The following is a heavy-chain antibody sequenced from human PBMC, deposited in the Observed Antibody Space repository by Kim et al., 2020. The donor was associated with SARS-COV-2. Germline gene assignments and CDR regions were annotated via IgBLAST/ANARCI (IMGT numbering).Heavy chain of an antibody. J-gene: IGHJ4*02. CDR1: GASISSSNW. Sequence: SETLSLTCAVSGASISSSNWCSWVRQTPGKGLEWIGEIFHSGTNNYNPSLKSRVTISVDQSKNQFSLKLSSVTAADTAVYYCARVESSSGSAFDYWGQGTLVTVSS. CDR3: ARVESSSGSAFDY. V-gene: IGHV4-4*02. D-gene: IGHD3-22*01. CDR2: IFHSGTN.